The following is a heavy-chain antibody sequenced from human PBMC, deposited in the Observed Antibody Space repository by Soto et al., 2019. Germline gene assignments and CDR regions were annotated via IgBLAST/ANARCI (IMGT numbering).Heavy chain of an antibody. CDR2: ISYDGSNK. J-gene: IGHJ6*02. V-gene: IGHV3-30-3*01. Sequence: QVQLVESGGGVVQPGRSLRLSCAASGFTFSSYAMHWVRQAPGKGLEWVAVISYDGSNKYYADSVKGRFTISRDNSKNTLYLQMNSLRAEDTAVYYCARDLLRYNWNDLPYYYYGMDVSGQGTTVTVSS. CDR3: ARDLLRYNWNDLPYYYYGMDV. CDR1: GFTFSSYA. D-gene: IGHD1-1*01.